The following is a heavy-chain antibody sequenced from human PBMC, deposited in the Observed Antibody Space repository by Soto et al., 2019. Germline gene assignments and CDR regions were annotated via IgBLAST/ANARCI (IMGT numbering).Heavy chain of an antibody. Sequence: QITLKESGPTLVKPTQTLTLTCTFSEFSLTTYGVGVGWIRQPPGKALEWLALIYWDDSKPYSPSLKSRLTITKDTSRNQVVLTMTDMDPVDTATYYCAHRPRLDHTWNDGAFDILGQGTVVTVSS. CDR1: EFSLTTYGVG. CDR2: IYWDDSK. D-gene: IGHD1-20*01. CDR3: AHRPRLDHTWNDGAFDI. V-gene: IGHV2-5*02. J-gene: IGHJ3*02.